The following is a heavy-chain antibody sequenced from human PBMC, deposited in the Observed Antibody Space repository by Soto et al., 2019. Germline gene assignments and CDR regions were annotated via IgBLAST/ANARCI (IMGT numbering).Heavy chain of an antibody. J-gene: IGHJ5*02. D-gene: IGHD1-26*01. Sequence: SETLSLTCAVSGGSISSGGYSWSWIRQPPGKGLEWIGYIYHSGSTYYNPSLKSRVTISVDRSKNQFSLKLSSVTAAATAVYYCASRSASAIDTWGQGTVVTVSS. CDR2: IYHSGST. CDR1: GGSISSGGYS. V-gene: IGHV4-30-2*01. CDR3: ASRSASAIDT.